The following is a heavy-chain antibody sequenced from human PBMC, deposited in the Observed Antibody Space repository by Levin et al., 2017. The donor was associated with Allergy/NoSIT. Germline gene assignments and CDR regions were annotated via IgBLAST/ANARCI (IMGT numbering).Heavy chain of an antibody. J-gene: IGHJ4*02. V-gene: IGHV4-34*01. Sequence: SETLSLTCAVYGGSFSGYYWSWIRQPPGKGLEWIGEINHSGSTNYNPSLKSRVTISVDTSKNQFSLKLSSVTAADTAVYYCARGGVVVPAAMDYWGQGTLVTVSS. CDR1: GGSFSGYY. D-gene: IGHD2-2*01. CDR3: ARGGVVVPAAMDY. CDR2: INHSGST.